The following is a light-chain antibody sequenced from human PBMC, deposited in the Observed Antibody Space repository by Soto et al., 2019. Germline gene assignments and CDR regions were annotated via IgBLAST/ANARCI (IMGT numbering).Light chain of an antibody. CDR3: HQYSNTFRT. V-gene: IGKV3-15*01. CDR2: DTS. Sequence: EIVLTQSPATLSSFPGDRVTLSCRASQYINTRLAWYQHRPGQAPRLLIYDTSARATGVPARFSGSGSGTEFTLTISNLQAEDSAVYHCHQYSNTFRTFGQGTKVDIK. CDR1: QYINTR. J-gene: IGKJ1*01.